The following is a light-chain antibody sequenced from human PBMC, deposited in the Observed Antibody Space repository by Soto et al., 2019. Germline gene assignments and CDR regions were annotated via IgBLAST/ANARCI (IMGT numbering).Light chain of an antibody. V-gene: IGLV2-14*01. J-gene: IGLJ1*01. CDR2: DVS. Sequence: QSVLTQPASLSVSPGQSITLLCTGTSSDVGGYNSVSWYQQHPGKAPKLMIHDVSNRPSGVSNRFSGSKSGNTASLTISGLQAEDEADYYCSSYTSSSSYVFGTGTKVTVL. CDR1: SSDVGGYNS. CDR3: SSYTSSSSYV.